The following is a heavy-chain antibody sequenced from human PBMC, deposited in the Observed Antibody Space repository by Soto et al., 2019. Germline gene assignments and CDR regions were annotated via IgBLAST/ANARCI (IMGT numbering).Heavy chain of an antibody. Sequence: EVQLVESGGDLVQPGGSLRLSCAASGFTFSSYSMNWVRQAPGKGLEWVSYISSSSSTIYYADSVKGRFTISRDNAKNSLYLQITSLRDEDTAVYHCARASLITMVYAIPRATFDYCGQGTLVTVSS. V-gene: IGHV3-48*02. CDR3: ARASLITMVYAIPRATFDY. CDR1: GFTFSSYS. CDR2: ISSSSSTI. D-gene: IGHD2-8*01. J-gene: IGHJ4*02.